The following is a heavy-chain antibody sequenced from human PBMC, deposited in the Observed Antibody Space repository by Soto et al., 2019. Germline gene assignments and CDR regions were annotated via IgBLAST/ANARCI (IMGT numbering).Heavy chain of an antibody. D-gene: IGHD3-16*02. CDR2: INTDGTTT. CDR1: GFTFSSYW. J-gene: IGHJ4*01. CDR3: AREGSSGSHRRYFFDY. V-gene: IGHV3-74*01. Sequence: GGSLRLSCAVSGFTFSSYWMHWVRQAPGKGLVWVSRINTDGTTTTYADSVKGRFTISRDNAKNTLYLQMNSLRAEGTAVYYCAREGSSGSHRRYFFDYWGQGTLVTVSS.